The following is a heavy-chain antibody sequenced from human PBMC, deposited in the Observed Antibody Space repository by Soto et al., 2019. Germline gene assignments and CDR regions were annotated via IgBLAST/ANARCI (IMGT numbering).Heavy chain of an antibody. Sequence: QLQLQESGPGLVKPSETLSLTCTVSGGSISSSSYYWGWIRQPPGKGLEWIGSIYYSGSTYYNPSVKCRVTIAVATSKSQFTLKLSSVAAADTAVYYCARSYGDYGPFRNNWFDPWGQGTLVTVFS. D-gene: IGHD4-17*01. CDR2: IYYSGST. J-gene: IGHJ5*02. CDR3: ARSYGDYGPFRNNWFDP. CDR1: GGSISSSSYY. V-gene: IGHV4-39*01.